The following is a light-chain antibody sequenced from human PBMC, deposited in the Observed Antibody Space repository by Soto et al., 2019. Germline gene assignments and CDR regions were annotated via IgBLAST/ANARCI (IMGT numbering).Light chain of an antibody. CDR1: RSVVGDYDV. CDR3: ASYTRSSTLRV. V-gene: IGLV2-14*01. Sequence: ALTSPSGVSRFPGKSIRVCGPGTRSVVGDYDVVSWYQQPTGKAPTLMFYEVSNRPSGVSNRFSGSKSRNTASLTISGLQAEDEAEYYCASYTRSSTLRVFGSGAKVTVL. J-gene: IGLJ1*01. CDR2: EVS.